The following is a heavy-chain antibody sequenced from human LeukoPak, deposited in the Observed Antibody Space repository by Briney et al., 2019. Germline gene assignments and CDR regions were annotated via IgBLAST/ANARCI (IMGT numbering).Heavy chain of an antibody. V-gene: IGHV4-34*01. CDR1: GGSFSGYY. Sequence: SETLSLTCAVYGGSFSGYYWSWIRQPPGKGLEWIGEINHRGSTNYNPSLKSRVTISVDTSKNQFSLKLSSVTAADTAAYYCARGDCSGGSCYSRSRTYGMDVWGKGTTVTVSS. CDR3: ARGDCSGGSCYSRSRTYGMDV. J-gene: IGHJ6*04. CDR2: INHRGST. D-gene: IGHD2-15*01.